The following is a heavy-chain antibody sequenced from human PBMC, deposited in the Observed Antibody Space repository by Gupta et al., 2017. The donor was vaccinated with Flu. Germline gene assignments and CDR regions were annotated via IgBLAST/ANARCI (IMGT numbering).Heavy chain of an antibody. J-gene: IGHJ4*02. Sequence: QPPGKGLEWIGEINHSGSTNYNPSLKSRVTISVDTSKNQFSLNLSSVTAADTAVYYCARRPYVDSSGYFCDYWGQGTLVTVSS. CDR2: INHSGST. D-gene: IGHD3-22*01. CDR3: ARRPYVDSSGYFCDY. V-gene: IGHV4-34*01.